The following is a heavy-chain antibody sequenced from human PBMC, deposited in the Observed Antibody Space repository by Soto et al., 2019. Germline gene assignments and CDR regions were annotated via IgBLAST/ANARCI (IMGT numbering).Heavy chain of an antibody. CDR2: IIPIFGTA. Sequence: SVKVSCKASGGTFSSYAISWVRQAPGQGLEWMGGIIPIFGTANYAQKFQGRVTITADESTSTAYMELSSLRSEDTAVYYCARQTEDIVLVPAAIFGWFDPWGQGTLVTVS. V-gene: IGHV1-69*13. CDR1: GGTFSSYA. J-gene: IGHJ5*02. CDR3: ARQTEDIVLVPAAIFGWFDP. D-gene: IGHD2-2*01.